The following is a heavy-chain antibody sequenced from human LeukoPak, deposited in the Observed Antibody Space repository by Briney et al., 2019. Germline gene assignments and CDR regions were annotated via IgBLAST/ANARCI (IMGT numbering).Heavy chain of an antibody. D-gene: IGHD6-6*01. Sequence: PSETLSLTCAVYGGSFSGYYWSWIRQPPGKGLEWIGSIYYSGSTYYNPSLKSRVTISVDTSKNQFSLKLSSVTAADTAVYYCARFIAARPFDYWGQGTLVTVSS. CDR1: GGSFSGYY. CDR3: ARFIAARPFDY. J-gene: IGHJ4*02. CDR2: IYYSGST. V-gene: IGHV4-34*01.